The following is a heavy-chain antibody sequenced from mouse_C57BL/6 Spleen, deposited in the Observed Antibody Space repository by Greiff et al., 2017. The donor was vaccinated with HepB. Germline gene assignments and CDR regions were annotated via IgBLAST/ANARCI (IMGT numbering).Heavy chain of an antibody. CDR1: GYTFTSYG. D-gene: IGHD1-1*01. V-gene: IGHV1-81*01. Sequence: VQRVESGAELARPGASVKLSCKASGYTFTSYGISWVKQRTGQGLEWIGEIYPRSGNTYYNEKFKGKATLTADKSSSTAYMELRSLTSEDSAVYFCARGVITTVVANWYFDVWGTGTTVTVSS. CDR2: IYPRSGNT. CDR3: ARGVITTVVANWYFDV. J-gene: IGHJ1*03.